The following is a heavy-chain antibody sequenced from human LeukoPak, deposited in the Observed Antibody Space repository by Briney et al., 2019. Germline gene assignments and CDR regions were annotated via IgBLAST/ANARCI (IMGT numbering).Heavy chain of an antibody. CDR1: GGSFSGYY. J-gene: IGHJ4*02. CDR3: AREVTTFLATHYFDY. V-gene: IGHV4-34*01. Sequence: SETLSLTCAVYGGSFSGYYWSWIRQPPGKGLEWIGEVNHSGSTNYNPSLKSRVTISVDTSKNQFSLKLSSVTAADTAVYYCAREVTTFLATHYFDYWGQGTLVTVSS. D-gene: IGHD3-3*01. CDR2: VNHSGST.